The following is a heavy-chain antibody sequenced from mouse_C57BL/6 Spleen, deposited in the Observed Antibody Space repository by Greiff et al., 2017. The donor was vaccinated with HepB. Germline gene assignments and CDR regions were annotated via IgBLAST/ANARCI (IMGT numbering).Heavy chain of an antibody. CDR1: GYTFTTYP. CDR3: ARGRISSPYYFDY. V-gene: IGHV1-47*01. Sequence: QVQLQQSGAELVKSGASVKMSCKASGYTFTTYPIEWMKQNHGKSLEWIGNFHPYNDDTKYNEKFKGKATLTVEKSSSTVYLALSRLTFDDSAVYYSARGRISSPYYFDYWGQGTTLTVSS. CDR2: FHPYNDDT. D-gene: IGHD5-2*01. J-gene: IGHJ2*01.